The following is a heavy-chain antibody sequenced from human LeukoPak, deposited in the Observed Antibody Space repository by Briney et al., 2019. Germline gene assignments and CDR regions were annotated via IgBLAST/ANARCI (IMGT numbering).Heavy chain of an antibody. Sequence: ASVKVSCKASEGTFSNYAISWVRQAPGQGLEWMGWISANNGNTNYPQKLQGRVTMTTDTSTSTAYMELRSLRSDDTAVYYCARDTVTTSEYYYYGMDVWGQGTTVTVSS. CDR2: ISANNGNT. D-gene: IGHD4-17*01. J-gene: IGHJ6*02. CDR1: EGTFSNYA. CDR3: ARDTVTTSEYYYYGMDV. V-gene: IGHV1-18*01.